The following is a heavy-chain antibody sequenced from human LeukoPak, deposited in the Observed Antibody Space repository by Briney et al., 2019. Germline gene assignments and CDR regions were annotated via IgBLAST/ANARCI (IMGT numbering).Heavy chain of an antibody. Sequence: GRSLRLSCAASGFTFSSYGMHWVRHAPPKGLERVAVISYDGSNKYYADSVKGRFTISRDNSKNTLYLQMNSLRAEDTAVYYCARQEYSRSSDGSTSFDYWGQGTLVTVSS. D-gene: IGHD6-6*01. CDR1: GFTFSSYG. CDR2: ISYDGSNK. CDR3: ARQEYSRSSDGSTSFDY. V-gene: IGHV3-30*03. J-gene: IGHJ4*02.